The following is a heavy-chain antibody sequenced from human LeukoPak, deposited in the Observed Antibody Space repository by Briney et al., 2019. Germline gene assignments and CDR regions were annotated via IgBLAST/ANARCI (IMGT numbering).Heavy chain of an antibody. CDR1: GGSISSSSYY. CDR3: ARGVAAAGTT. D-gene: IGHD6-13*01. Sequence: SETLSLTCTVSGGSISSSSYYWGWIRQPPGKGLEWIGEINHSGSTNYNPSLKSRVTISVDTSKNQFSLKLSSVTAADTAVYYCARGVAAAGTTWGQGTLVTVSS. J-gene: IGHJ5*02. V-gene: IGHV4-39*07. CDR2: INHSGST.